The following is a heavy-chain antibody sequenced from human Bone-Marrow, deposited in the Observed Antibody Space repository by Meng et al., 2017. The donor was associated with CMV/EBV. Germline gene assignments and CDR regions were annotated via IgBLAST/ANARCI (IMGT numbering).Heavy chain of an antibody. CDR1: GGSISSSSYY. CDR3: ARDSGIAARTIDY. CDR2: IYYSGST. Sequence: GSMRLSCTFSGGSISSSSYYWGWLRQPPGKGLEWIGSIYYSGSTYYNPSRKSRVTIAVDTSKNQFSLKLSSVTAADTAVYHGARDSGIAARTIDYWGQGTRVTGSS. J-gene: IGHJ4*02. V-gene: IGHV4-39*07. D-gene: IGHD6-6*01.